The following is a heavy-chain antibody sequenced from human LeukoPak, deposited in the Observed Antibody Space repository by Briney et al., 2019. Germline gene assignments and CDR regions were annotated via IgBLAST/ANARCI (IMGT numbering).Heavy chain of an antibody. CDR1: GFTFSSYW. CDR2: IKQDGYEK. Sequence: GGSLRLSCAASGFTFSSYWMSWVRQAPGKGLEWVANIKQDGYEKYYVDSVEGRFTISRDNAKNSLYLQMNSLRAEDTAVYYCARVIVHSYGLSYFDYWGQGTLVTVSS. J-gene: IGHJ4*02. D-gene: IGHD5-18*01. CDR3: ARVIVHSYGLSYFDY. V-gene: IGHV3-7*03.